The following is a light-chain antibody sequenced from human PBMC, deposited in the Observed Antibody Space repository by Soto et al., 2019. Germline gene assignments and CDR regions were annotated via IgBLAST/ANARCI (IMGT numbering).Light chain of an antibody. Sequence: QSALTQPASVSGSPGQSITISCTGTSSDVGGYSYVSWYQQHPGKAPKLMIYEVTNRPSGVSNRFSGSKSGNTASLTISGLQAEDEADYYCSSYTNSNTWVFGGGIKLTVL. CDR2: EVT. V-gene: IGLV2-14*01. CDR1: SSDVGGYSY. CDR3: SSYTNSNTWV. J-gene: IGLJ3*02.